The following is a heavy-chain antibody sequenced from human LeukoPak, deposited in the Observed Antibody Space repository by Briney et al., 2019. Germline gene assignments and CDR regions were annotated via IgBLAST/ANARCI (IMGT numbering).Heavy chain of an antibody. CDR3: ARVVNSGYDFYYYYYMDV. Sequence: ASVKVSCKASGYTFTSYGISWVRQAPGQGLEWMGWINPNSGGTNYAQKFQGRVTMTRDTSISTAYMELSRLRSDDTAVYYCARVVNSGYDFYYYYYMDVWGKGTTVTVSS. CDR2: INPNSGGT. CDR1: GYTFTSYG. V-gene: IGHV1-2*02. J-gene: IGHJ6*03. D-gene: IGHD5-12*01.